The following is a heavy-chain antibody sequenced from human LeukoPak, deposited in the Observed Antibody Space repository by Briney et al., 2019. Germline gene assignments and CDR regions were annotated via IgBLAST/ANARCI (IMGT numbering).Heavy chain of an antibody. V-gene: IGHV3-7*01. Sequence: EGSLRLSCAASGFTFSSYWMSWVRQAPGKGLEWVATIKQDGSEKCYVDSVKGRFTISRDNAKNSLYLQMNSLRAEDTAVYYCARLSGEVTVFDYWGQGTLVTVSS. CDR2: IKQDGSEK. CDR1: GFTFSSYW. J-gene: IGHJ4*02. D-gene: IGHD2-21*02. CDR3: ARLSGEVTVFDY.